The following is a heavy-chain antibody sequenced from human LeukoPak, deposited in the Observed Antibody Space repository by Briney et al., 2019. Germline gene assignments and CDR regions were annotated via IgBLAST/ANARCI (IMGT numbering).Heavy chain of an antibody. D-gene: IGHD3-3*01. CDR3: ARASYYDFWSGYLFDY. Sequence: SETLSLTCAVYGGSFSGYYWSWIRQPPGKGLEWIGEINHSGSTNYNPSLKSRVTISVDTSKNQFSLKLSSVTAADTAVYYCARASYYDFWSGYLFDYWGQGTLVTVSS. CDR1: GGSFSGYY. V-gene: IGHV4-34*01. J-gene: IGHJ4*02. CDR2: INHSGST.